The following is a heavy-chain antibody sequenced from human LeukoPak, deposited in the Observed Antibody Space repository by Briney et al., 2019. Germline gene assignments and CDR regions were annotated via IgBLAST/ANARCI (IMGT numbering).Heavy chain of an antibody. CDR1: GYTFTSHG. J-gene: IGHJ4*02. CDR2: ISAYNGNT. CDR3: ARALNYYDSSGYYGY. Sequence: GASVKVSCKASGYTFTSHGISWVRQAPGQGLEWMGWISAYNGNTNYAQKLQGRVTMTTDTSTSTAYMELRSLRSDDTAVYYCARALNYYDSSGYYGYWGQGTLVTVSS. D-gene: IGHD3-22*01. V-gene: IGHV1-18*01.